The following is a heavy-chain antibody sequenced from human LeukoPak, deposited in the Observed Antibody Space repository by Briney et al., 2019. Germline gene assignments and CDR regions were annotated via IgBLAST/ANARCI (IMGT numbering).Heavy chain of an antibody. CDR2: IYYSGST. CDR3: ARLVTMVRGVIEY. Sequence: SETLSLTCTVSGGSISSSSYYWGWVRQPPGTGLEWIGSIYYSGSTYYNPSLKSRVTISVDTSKNQFSLKLSSVTAADTAVYYCARLVTMVRGVIEYWGQGTLVTVSS. V-gene: IGHV4-39*01. D-gene: IGHD3-10*01. CDR1: GGSISSSSYY. J-gene: IGHJ4*02.